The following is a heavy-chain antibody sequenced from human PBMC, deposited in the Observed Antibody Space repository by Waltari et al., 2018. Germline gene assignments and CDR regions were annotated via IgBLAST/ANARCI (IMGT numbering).Heavy chain of an antibody. CDR1: GGSITSNF. D-gene: IGHD3-10*01. Sequence: QVQLQESGPGLVKPSETLSLTCTVSGGSITSNFWTWIRQPPGKGLEWIGYSYYPGSTNYNPSLKSRVTISLDTSKNQFSLKLSSVTAADTAVYYCASYYGSRDDAFDILGQGTMVTVSS. CDR2: SYYPGST. J-gene: IGHJ3*02. CDR3: ASYYGSRDDAFDI. V-gene: IGHV4-59*08.